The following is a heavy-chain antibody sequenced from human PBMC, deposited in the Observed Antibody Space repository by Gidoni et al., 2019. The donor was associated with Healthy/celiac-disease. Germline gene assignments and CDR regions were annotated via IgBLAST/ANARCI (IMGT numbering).Heavy chain of an antibody. CDR1: GFTFSSYG. CDR3: AREGRDVTMVRGVILNWFDP. D-gene: IGHD3-10*01. V-gene: IGHV3-33*01. Sequence: QVQLVASGGGVVQPGRSLRLSCAASGFTFSSYGMRWVRQAPGKGLECVAVIWYDGSNKYYADSVKGRFTISRDNSKNTLYLQMNSLRAEDTAVYYCAREGRDVTMVRGVILNWFDPWGQGTLVTVSS. J-gene: IGHJ5*02. CDR2: IWYDGSNK.